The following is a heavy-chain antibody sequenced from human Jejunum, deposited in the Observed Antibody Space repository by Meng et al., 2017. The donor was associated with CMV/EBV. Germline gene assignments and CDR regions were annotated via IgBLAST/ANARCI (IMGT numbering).Heavy chain of an antibody. D-gene: IGHD1-1*01. J-gene: IGHJ4*01. Sequence: WAWIRQPPGKGLEWVGSVDYDGRTYYSPSLKGRVTMSADTSKKQFSLNLRSVTAADAAVYYCARVPDDLCGTIYCDNKAFDYWGHGTRVTVSS. CDR3: ARVPDDLCGTIYCDNKAFDY. CDR2: VDYDGRT. V-gene: IGHV4-39*02.